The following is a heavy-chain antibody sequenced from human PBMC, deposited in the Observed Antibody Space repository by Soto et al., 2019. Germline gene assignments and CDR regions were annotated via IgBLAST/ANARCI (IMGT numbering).Heavy chain of an antibody. Sequence: QVQLVQSGAEVKKPGSSVKVSCTASGYTFTSYDINWVRQATGQGLEWMGWMNPNSRITVYAQKFQGRVTMTRNTTTSTAYTETNTLGHEKSAVSDCARDKVVFATVNWGQGSLVTVPP. J-gene: IGHJ4*02. CDR3: ARDKVVFATVN. CDR2: MNPNSRIT. CDR1: GYTFTSYD. V-gene: IGHV1-8*01. D-gene: IGHD2-21*01.